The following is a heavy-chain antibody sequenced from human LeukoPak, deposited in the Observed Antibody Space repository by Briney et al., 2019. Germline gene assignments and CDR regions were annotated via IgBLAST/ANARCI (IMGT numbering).Heavy chain of an antibody. CDR2: ISSSSSTI. J-gene: IGHJ6*03. CDR3: ARATGTRPVVYYYYMDV. D-gene: IGHD1-1*01. V-gene: IGHV3-48*01. CDR1: GFTFSSYT. Sequence: GGSLRLSCAASGFTFSSYTMNWVRQAPGKGLEWVSFISSSSSTIYYADSLKGRFTISRDNAKNSLYPQMNSLRAEDTAVYYCARATGTRPVVYYYYMDVWGKGTTVTVSS.